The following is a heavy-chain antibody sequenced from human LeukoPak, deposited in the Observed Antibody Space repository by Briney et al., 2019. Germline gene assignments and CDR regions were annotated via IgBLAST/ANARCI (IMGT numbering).Heavy chain of an antibody. CDR3: ARARLLWFGDAFDI. Sequence: GGSLRLSCAASGFTFSSYSMNWVRQAPGKGLEWVSYISSSGRYIYYADSVKGRFTISRDNAKNSLYLQMNSLRAEDTAVYYCARARLLWFGDAFDIWGQGTMVTVSS. CDR1: GFTFSSYS. CDR2: ISSSGRYI. D-gene: IGHD3-10*01. V-gene: IGHV3-21*01. J-gene: IGHJ3*02.